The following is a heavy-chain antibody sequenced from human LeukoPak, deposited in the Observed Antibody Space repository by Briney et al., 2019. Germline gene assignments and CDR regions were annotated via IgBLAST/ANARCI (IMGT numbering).Heavy chain of an antibody. Sequence: GASVKVSCKASGYTFTGYGISWVRQAPGQGLEWMGWISAYNGNTNYAQKLQGRVTMTTDTSTSTAYMELRSLRSDDTAVYYCARDICSSTSCYLVFDYWGQGTLVTVSS. CDR1: GYTFTGYG. J-gene: IGHJ4*02. D-gene: IGHD2-2*01. CDR2: ISAYNGNT. CDR3: ARDICSSTSCYLVFDY. V-gene: IGHV1-18*01.